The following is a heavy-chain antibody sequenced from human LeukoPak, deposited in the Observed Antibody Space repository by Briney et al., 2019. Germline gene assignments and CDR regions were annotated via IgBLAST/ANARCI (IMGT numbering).Heavy chain of an antibody. V-gene: IGHV4-39*07. D-gene: IGHD3-22*01. CDR3: ARDRMNYFDSSSFDY. Sequence: SETLSLTCTVSGGSISSSSYYWGWIRQPPGTGPEWIGSIYYSGSTYYNPSLKSRVTISVDTSKNQFSLKLSSVAAADTAVYFCARDRMNYFDSSSFDYWGQGTLVTVSS. J-gene: IGHJ4*02. CDR1: GGSISSSSYY. CDR2: IYYSGST.